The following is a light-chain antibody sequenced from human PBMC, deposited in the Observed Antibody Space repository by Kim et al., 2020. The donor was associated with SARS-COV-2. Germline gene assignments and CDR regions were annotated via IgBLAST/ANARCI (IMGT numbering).Light chain of an antibody. Sequence: GQSDTGSCRRSRSNVGGYDFITWYQQHRDNAPKLIMYNSNSRSSGVPGLFAGSKYDNTASLTISGLEAEDEAHYYCASYVVTHTVVFGGGTKVTVL. J-gene: IGLJ2*01. CDR1: RSNVGGYDF. V-gene: IGLV2-11*03. CDR3: ASYVVTHTVV. CDR2: NSN.